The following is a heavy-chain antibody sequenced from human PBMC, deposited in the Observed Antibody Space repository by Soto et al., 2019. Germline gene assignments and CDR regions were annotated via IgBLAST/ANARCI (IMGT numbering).Heavy chain of an antibody. J-gene: IGHJ3*02. Sequence: LRLSCSASGFTFSSYAMHWVRQAPGKGLEYVSAISSNGGSTYYADSAKGRFTISRDNSKNTLYLQMSSLRAEDTAVYYLTFAYDSSEGRAFDIWGQGTMVTVSS. V-gene: IGHV3-64D*06. CDR2: ISSNGGST. CDR1: GFTFSSYA. CDR3: TFAYDSSEGRAFDI. D-gene: IGHD3-22*01.